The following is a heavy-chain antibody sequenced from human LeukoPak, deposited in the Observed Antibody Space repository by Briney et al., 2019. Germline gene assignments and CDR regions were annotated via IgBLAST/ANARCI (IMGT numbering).Heavy chain of an antibody. CDR1: GGSFSGYY. D-gene: IGHD6-19*01. J-gene: IGHJ3*02. CDR2: INHSGST. Sequence: SETLSLTCAVYGGSFSGYYWSWIRQPPGKGLEWIGEINHSGSTNYNPSLKSRVTISVDTSKNQFSLKLSSVTAADTAVYYCAKDSGAVAGTFAFDIWGQGTMVTVSS. CDR3: AKDSGAVAGTFAFDI. V-gene: IGHV4-34*01.